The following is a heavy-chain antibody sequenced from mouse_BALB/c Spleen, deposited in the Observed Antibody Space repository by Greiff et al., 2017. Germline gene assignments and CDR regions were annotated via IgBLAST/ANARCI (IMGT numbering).Heavy chain of an antibody. CDR2: INSNGGST. D-gene: IGHD1-1*01. Sequence: EVQLVESGGGLVQPGGSLKLSCAASGFTFSSYGMSWVRQTPDKRLELVATINSNGGSTYYPDSVKGRFTISRDNAKNTLYLQMSSLKSEDTAMYYCARYDYGSSSWFAYWGQGTLVTVSA. CDR1: GFTFSSYG. CDR3: ARYDYGSSSWFAY. V-gene: IGHV5-6-3*01. J-gene: IGHJ3*01.